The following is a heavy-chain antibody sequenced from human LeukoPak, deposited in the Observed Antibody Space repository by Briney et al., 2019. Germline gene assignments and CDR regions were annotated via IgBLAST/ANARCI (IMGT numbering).Heavy chain of an antibody. CDR3: AKELTSGWFFDY. V-gene: IGHV3-66*02. CDR2: IYSGGST. J-gene: IGHJ4*02. CDR1: GFTVISDY. Sequence: GGSLRLSCAASGFTVISDYMSWVRQAPGKGLEWVSVIYSGGSTYYADSVKGRFTISRDNSKNTLYLQMNSLRAEDTAVYYCAKELTSGWFFDYWGQGTLVTVSS. D-gene: IGHD6-13*01.